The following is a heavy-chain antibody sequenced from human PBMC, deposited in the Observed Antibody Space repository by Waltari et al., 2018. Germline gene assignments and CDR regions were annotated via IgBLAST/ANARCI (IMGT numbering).Heavy chain of an antibody. CDR2: IYHRGSR. J-gene: IGHJ4*02. Sequence: QVQLQASGPGLVKPSGPLSLTCAVSGGSISSSNWWSWVRQPPGKGLEWIGEIYHRGSRNYNPSLKRRVTITVDKSKNQFSLKLSSVTAADTAVYYCARESDDRIVGASALDYWGQGTLVTVSS. CDR1: GGSISSSNW. CDR3: ARESDDRIVGASALDY. V-gene: IGHV4-4*02. D-gene: IGHD1-26*01.